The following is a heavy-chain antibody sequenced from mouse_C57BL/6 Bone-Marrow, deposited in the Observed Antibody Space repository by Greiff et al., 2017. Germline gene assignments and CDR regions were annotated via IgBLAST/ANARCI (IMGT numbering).Heavy chain of an antibody. V-gene: IGHV3-8*01. CDR2: ISYSGST. CDR1: GYSITSDY. J-gene: IGHJ1*03. Sequence: EVKLMESGPGLAKPSQTLSLTCSVTGYSITSDYWNWIRKFPGNKLEYMGYISYSGSTYYNPSLKSRISITRDTSKNQYYLQLNSVTTEDTATYYCARSPYYGSSYGYFDVWGTGTTVTVSS. D-gene: IGHD1-1*01. CDR3: ARSPYYGSSYGYFDV.